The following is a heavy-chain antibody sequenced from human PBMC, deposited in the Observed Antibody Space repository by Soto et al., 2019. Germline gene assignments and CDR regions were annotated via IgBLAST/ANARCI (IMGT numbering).Heavy chain of an antibody. CDR3: ARTVLLFWDLLYYYYGMDV. CDR2: ISSSGSTI. D-gene: IGHD3-10*01. J-gene: IGHJ6*02. CDR1: GFTFSSYE. Sequence: GGSLRLSCAASGFTFSSYEMNWVRQAPGKGLEWVSYISSSGSTIYYADSVKGRLTFSGDDDKNSLYLQMNSLRADDTAVYYCARTVLLFWDLLYYYYGMDVWGQGTTVTVS. V-gene: IGHV3-48*03.